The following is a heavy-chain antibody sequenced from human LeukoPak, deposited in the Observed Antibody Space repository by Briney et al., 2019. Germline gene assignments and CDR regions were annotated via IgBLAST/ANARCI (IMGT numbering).Heavy chain of an antibody. V-gene: IGHV4-61*02. D-gene: IGHD3-22*01. CDR2: IYTSGST. Sequence: PSQTLSLTCTVSGGSISSGSYYWSWIRQSAGKGLERIGRIYTSGSTNYNPSLKSRVTIPVDTSKNQFSLKLSSVTAADTAVYYCARDDSVVVMASDAFDIWGQGTMVTVSS. CDR3: ARDDSVVVMASDAFDI. J-gene: IGHJ3*02. CDR1: GGSISSGSYY.